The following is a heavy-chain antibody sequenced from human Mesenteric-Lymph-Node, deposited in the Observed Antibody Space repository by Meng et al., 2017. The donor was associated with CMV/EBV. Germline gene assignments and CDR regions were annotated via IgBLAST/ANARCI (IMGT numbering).Heavy chain of an antibody. CDR2: IYRGDNT. CDR3: TGDSVSNPNLDY. Sequence: GPLVESGGGVVQPGGSLRLSCAASGFNVRDKYMSWVRQAPGKGLEWVCIIYRGDNTYYIDSVKDRFTVSRDNSKNTMYLQMNSLRVEDTAVYYCTGDSVSNPNLDYWGQGTLVTVSS. V-gene: IGHV3-66*01. D-gene: IGHD3-10*01. CDR1: GFNVRDKY. J-gene: IGHJ4*02.